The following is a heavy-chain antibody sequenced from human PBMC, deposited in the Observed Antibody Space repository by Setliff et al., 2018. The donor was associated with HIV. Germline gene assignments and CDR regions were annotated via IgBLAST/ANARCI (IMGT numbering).Heavy chain of an antibody. CDR2: IYPGDSGT. CDR3: ARHCNSGSCYKGNGHYGMDV. CDR1: GYSFTSYW. Sequence: GESLKISCEASGYSFTSYWIGWVRQLPGKGLEWMGIIYPGDSGTRYSPSFQGQVTTSVDKSISTAYLQWSSLEASDTAMYYCARHCNSGSCYKGNGHYGMDVWGQGTTVTVSS. V-gene: IGHV5-51*01. J-gene: IGHJ6*02. D-gene: IGHD2-8*01.